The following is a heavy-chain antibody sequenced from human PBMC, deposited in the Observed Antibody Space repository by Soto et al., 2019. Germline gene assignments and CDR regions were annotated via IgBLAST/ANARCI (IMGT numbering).Heavy chain of an antibody. CDR3: ARSKKYCSSKSCFWNNIYYYYYMDV. Sequence: SVKVSCKASGGTFSSYTISWVRQAPGQGLEWMGRIIPILGIANYAQKFQGRVTITADKSTSTAYMELSSLRSEDTAVYYCARSKKYCSSKSCFWNNIYYYYYMDVCGKGTTVPVSS. CDR2: IIPILGIA. V-gene: IGHV1-69*02. CDR1: GGTFSSYT. J-gene: IGHJ6*03. D-gene: IGHD2-2*01.